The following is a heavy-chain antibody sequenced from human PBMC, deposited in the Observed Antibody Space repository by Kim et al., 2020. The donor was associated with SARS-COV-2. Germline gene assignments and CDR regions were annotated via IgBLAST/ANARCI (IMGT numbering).Heavy chain of an antibody. CDR1: GGSFSGYY. CDR3: AREPTSRRYCSSTSCYGDNWFDP. D-gene: IGHD2-2*01. CDR2: INHSGST. V-gene: IGHV4-34*01. J-gene: IGHJ5*02. Sequence: SETLSLTCAVYGGSFSGYYWSWIRQPPGKGLEWIGEINHSGSTNYNPSLKSRVTISVDTSKNQFSLKLSSVTAADTAVYYCAREPTSRRYCSSTSCYGDNWFDPWGQGTLVTVSS.